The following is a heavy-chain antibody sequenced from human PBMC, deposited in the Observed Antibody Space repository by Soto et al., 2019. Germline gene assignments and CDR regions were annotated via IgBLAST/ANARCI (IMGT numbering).Heavy chain of an antibody. CDR3: SRLWLDAFDI. V-gene: IGHV4-30-2*01. D-gene: IGHD3-10*01. J-gene: IGHJ3*02. Sequence: QLQLQESGSGLVKPSQTLSLTCAVSGGSISSGGYSWRWIRQPPGKGLEWIGYIYHRGSTYYNPSLKSRVTISLGRCKNEFALTLTSVTAEDTAVYYYSRLWLDAFDIWGQGTMVTVSS. CDR2: IYHRGST. CDR1: GGSISSGGYS.